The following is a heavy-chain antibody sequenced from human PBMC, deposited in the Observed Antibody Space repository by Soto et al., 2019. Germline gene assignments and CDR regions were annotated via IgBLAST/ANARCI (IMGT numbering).Heavy chain of an antibody. D-gene: IGHD2-2*01. CDR1: GYTFTSYG. CDR3: AREEGEYCSSTSCFPPDY. V-gene: IGHV1-18*01. CDR2: ISAYNGNT. Sequence: ASVKVSCKASGYTFTSYGISWVRQAPGQGLEWMGWISAYNGNTNYAQKLQGRVTMTTDTSTGTAHMELRSLRSDDTAVYYCAREEGEYCSSTSCFPPDYWGQGTLVTSPQ. J-gene: IGHJ4*02.